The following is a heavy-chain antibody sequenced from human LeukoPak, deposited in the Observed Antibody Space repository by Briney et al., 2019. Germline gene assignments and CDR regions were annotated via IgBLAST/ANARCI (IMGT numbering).Heavy chain of an antibody. D-gene: IGHD2-2*01. Sequence: TTSETLSLTCTVSGYSISSGYYWGWIRQPPGKGLEWIGSIYHSGSTYYNPSLKSRVTISVDASKNQFSLKLSSVTAADTAVYYCAREPSANVVVVPAAWEDDYWGQGTLVTVSS. J-gene: IGHJ4*02. CDR3: AREPSANVVVVPAAWEDDY. CDR2: IYHSGST. CDR1: GYSISSGYY. V-gene: IGHV4-38-2*02.